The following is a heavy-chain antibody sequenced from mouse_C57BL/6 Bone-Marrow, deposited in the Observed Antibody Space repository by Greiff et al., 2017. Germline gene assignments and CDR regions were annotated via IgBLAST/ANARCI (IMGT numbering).Heavy chain of an antibody. CDR2: IWRGGST. CDR1: GFSLTSYG. Sequence: VHLVESGPGLVQPSQSLSITCTVSGFSLTSYGVHWVRQSPGKGLEWLGVIWRGGSTDYNAAFMSRLSITKDNSKSQVFFKMNSLQADDTAIYYCAKNDGSSPHWYFDVWGTGTTVTVSS. J-gene: IGHJ1*03. CDR3: AKNDGSSPHWYFDV. V-gene: IGHV2-5*01. D-gene: IGHD1-1*01.